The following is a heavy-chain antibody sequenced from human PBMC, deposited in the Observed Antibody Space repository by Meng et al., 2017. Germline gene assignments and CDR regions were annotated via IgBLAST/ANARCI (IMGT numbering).Heavy chain of an antibody. V-gene: IGHV1-2*06. D-gene: IGHD3-22*01. J-gene: IGHJ4*02. CDR2: INPNSGGT. Sequence: ASVKVSCKASGYTFTGYYMHWVRQAPGQGLEWMGRINPNSGGTNYAQKFQGRVTMTRDTSISTAYMELSRLRSDDTAVYYCARARELGGSGSSYWGQGTLVTVSS. CDR3: ARARELGGSGSSY. CDR1: GYTFTGYY.